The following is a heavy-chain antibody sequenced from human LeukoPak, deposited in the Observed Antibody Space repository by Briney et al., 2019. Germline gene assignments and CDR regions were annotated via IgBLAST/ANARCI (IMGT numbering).Heavy chain of an antibody. J-gene: IGHJ4*02. V-gene: IGHV1-18*01. D-gene: IGHD6-13*01. CDR1: GYTFTSYG. CDR3: ARADRSSWYAAPPGY. CDR2: ISAYNGNT. Sequence: ASVKVSCKASGYTFTSYGISWVRQAPGQGLEWMGWISAYNGNTNYAQKLQGRVTMTTDTSTSTAYMELRSLRSDDTAVYYCARADRSSWYAAPPGYWGQGTLVTVSS.